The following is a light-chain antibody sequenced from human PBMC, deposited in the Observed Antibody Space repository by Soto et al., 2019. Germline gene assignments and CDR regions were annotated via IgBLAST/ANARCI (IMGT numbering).Light chain of an antibody. J-gene: IGKJ3*01. Sequence: EIVVTQSPTTLSVSPGERGTLSCRTSQSVYNNLAWYQQKPGQAPRLLIYGASTRATGIPARFSGSGSGTEFTLTISSLQSEDFAVYYCQQYNNWPPVTFGPGTKVDIK. CDR1: QSVYNN. V-gene: IGKV3-15*01. CDR2: GAS. CDR3: QQYNNWPPVT.